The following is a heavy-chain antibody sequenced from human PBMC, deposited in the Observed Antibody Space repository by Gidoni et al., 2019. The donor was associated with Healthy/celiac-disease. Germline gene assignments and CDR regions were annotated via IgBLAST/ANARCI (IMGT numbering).Heavy chain of an antibody. CDR3: ARVHDYGSGSVGLDV. CDR2: IIHSGSN. V-gene: IGHV4-34*12. J-gene: IGHJ6*04. Sequence: WIRQPPGKGLEWIGEIIHSGSNNSNPSLKSRVTISVDTSKNQVSLKLSSVTAADTAVYYCARVHDYGSGSVGLDVWGKGTTVTVSS. D-gene: IGHD3-10*01.